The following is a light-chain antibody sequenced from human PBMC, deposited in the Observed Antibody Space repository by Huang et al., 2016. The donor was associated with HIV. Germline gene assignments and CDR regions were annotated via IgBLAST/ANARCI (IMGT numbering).Light chain of an antibody. CDR3: QQYGGSLYT. Sequence: EIVLTQSPGTLSLSPGERVTLSCSASQSVSTDHLAWYQQRPGQAPRLLIYGASSRATGIPERFSGSGSGTEFTLTISGLEPEDFAVYYCQQYGGSLYTFGQGTKLEIK. J-gene: IGKJ2*01. CDR2: GAS. CDR1: QSVSTDH. V-gene: IGKV3-20*01.